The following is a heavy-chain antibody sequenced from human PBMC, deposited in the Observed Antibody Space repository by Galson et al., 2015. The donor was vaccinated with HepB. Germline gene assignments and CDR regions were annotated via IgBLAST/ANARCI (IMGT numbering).Heavy chain of an antibody. V-gene: IGHV3-74*01. J-gene: IGHJ4*02. D-gene: IGHD1-26*01. Sequence: SLRLSCAASGFTFSGYWMHWVRQPPGGGLMWVSRISSDGSNTIYADAVKGRFTISRDNAKSPLYLQVSSLRAEDSAIYYCARVRNGSYFDSWGQGTRVTVSS. CDR2: ISSDGSNT. CDR1: GFTFSGYW. CDR3: ARVRNGSYFDS.